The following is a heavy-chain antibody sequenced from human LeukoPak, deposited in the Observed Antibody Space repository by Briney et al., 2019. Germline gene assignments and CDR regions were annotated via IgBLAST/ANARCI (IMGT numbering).Heavy chain of an antibody. D-gene: IGHD6-19*01. CDR2: IYTSGST. CDR3: ARDSSGSYSWFDP. V-gene: IGHV4-4*07. J-gene: IGHJ5*02. CDR1: GGSISSYY. Sequence: PSETLSLTCTVSGGSISSYYWSWIRQPAGKGLEWIGRIYTSGSTNYNPSLKSRVTISVDKSKNQFSPKLSSVTAADTAVYYCARDSSGSYSWFDPWAQGTLVTVSS.